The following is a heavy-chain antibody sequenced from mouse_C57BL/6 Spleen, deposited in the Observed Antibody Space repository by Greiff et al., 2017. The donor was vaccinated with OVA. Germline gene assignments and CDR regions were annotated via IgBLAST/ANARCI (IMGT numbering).Heavy chain of an antibody. CDR1: GYTFTSYW. CDR2: IDPSDSET. Sequence: QVQLQQPGAELVRPGSSVKLSCKASGYTFTSYWMHWVKQRPIQGLEWIGNIDPSDSETHYNQKFKDKATLTVDKSSSTAYMQLSSLTSEDSAVYYRARTYHGRSYGEFDYRGQGTTLTVSS. V-gene: IGHV1-52*01. D-gene: IGHD1-1*01. CDR3: ARTYHGRSYGEFDY. J-gene: IGHJ2*01.